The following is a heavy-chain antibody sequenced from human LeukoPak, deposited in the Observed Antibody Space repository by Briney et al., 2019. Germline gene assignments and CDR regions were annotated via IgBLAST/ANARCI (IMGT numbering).Heavy chain of an antibody. CDR3: ARDDYYDSSGYSSGFDY. J-gene: IGHJ4*02. D-gene: IGHD3-22*01. CDR1: GFTFSSYG. Sequence: PGGSLRPSCAASGFTFSSYGMRWVRQAPGKGLEWVAVIWYDGSNKYYADSVKGRFTISRDNSKNTLYLQMNSLRAEDTAVYYCARDDYYDSSGYSSGFDYWGQGTLVTVSS. CDR2: IWYDGSNK. V-gene: IGHV3-33*01.